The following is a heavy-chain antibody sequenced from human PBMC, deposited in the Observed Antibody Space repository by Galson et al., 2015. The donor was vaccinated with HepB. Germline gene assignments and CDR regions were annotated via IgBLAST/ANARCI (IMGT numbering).Heavy chain of an antibody. D-gene: IGHD6-19*01. CDR1: GFTFSSYA. V-gene: IGHV3-23*01. CDR3: AKGKRQWLVAGGGYFDY. J-gene: IGHJ4*02. CDR2: ISGSGGST. Sequence: SLRLSCAASGFTFSSYAMSWVRQAPGKGLGWVSAISGSGGSTYYADSVKGRFTISRDNSKNTLYLQMNSLRAEDTAVYYCAKGKRQWLVAGGGYFDYWGQGTLVTVSS.